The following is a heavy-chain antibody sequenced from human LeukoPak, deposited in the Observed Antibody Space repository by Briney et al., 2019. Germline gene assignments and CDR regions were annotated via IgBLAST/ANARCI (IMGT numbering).Heavy chain of an antibody. CDR2: IYYSGSA. V-gene: IGHV4-59*01. D-gene: IGHD3-22*01. CDR1: GGSISSYY. J-gene: IGHJ4*02. Sequence: PSETLSLTCTVAGGSISSYYWSWIRQPPGKGLEWIGYIYYSGSANYNPSLKSRVTISVDTSKNQFSLKLSSVTAADTAVYYCARDTGDSSGYHFDYWGQGTLVTVSS. CDR3: ARDTGDSSGYHFDY.